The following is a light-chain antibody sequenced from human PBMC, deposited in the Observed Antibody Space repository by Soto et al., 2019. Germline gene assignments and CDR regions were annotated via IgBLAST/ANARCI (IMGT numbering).Light chain of an antibody. CDR1: SSDVGGYNY. CDR2: EVS. Sequence: QSVLTQPASVSGSPGQSITISCTGTSSDVGGYNYVSWYQQHPGKAPKLMIYEVSNRPSGVSNRFSGSKSGNTASLTISGRQAEDEADYYCSSYTSSSPRVFGTGTKVTVL. J-gene: IGLJ1*01. CDR3: SSYTSSSPRV. V-gene: IGLV2-14*01.